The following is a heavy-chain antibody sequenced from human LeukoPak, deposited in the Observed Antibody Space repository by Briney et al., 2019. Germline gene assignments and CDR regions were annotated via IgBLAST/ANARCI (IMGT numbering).Heavy chain of an antibody. J-gene: IGHJ4*02. V-gene: IGHV3-21*01. D-gene: IGHD3-22*01. Sequence: PGGSLRLSCAASGFTFSSYSMNWVRQAPGKGLEWVSSISSGSGYIYYADSLKGRFTISRDNAKSSLYLQMNSLRAEDTAVYYCARGYYYDSSGYWAPFDYWGQGTLVTVSS. CDR3: ARGYYYDSSGYWAPFDY. CDR1: GFTFSSYS. CDR2: ISSGSGYI.